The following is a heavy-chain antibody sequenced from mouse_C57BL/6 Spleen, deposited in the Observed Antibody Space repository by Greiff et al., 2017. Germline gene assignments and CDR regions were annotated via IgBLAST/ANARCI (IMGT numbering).Heavy chain of an antibody. Sequence: VQLQQSGAELVRPGSSVKLSCKASGYTFTSYWMHWVKQRPIQGLEWIGNIDPSDSETHYNQKFKDKATLTVDKSSSTAYMQLSSLTSEDSAVYYCARKGTTVYFDVWGTGTTVTVSS. CDR3: ARKGTTVYFDV. CDR1: GYTFTSYW. D-gene: IGHD1-1*01. J-gene: IGHJ1*03. V-gene: IGHV1-52*01. CDR2: IDPSDSET.